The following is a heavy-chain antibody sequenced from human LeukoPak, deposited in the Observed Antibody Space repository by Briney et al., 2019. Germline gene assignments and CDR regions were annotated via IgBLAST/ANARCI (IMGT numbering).Heavy chain of an antibody. CDR2: ISDSGDDT. J-gene: IGHJ3*01. CDR3: GRDPNGDYIGAFDF. V-gene: IGHV3-23*01. Sequence: GGSLRLSCTGSGFTFSNYVMSWVRQAPGKRLEWVSGISDSGDDTDYADSVKGRFTISRDSSKNTLFLQMNILRVEDTAVYYCGRDPNGDYIGAFDFWGQGTLVTVSS. CDR1: GFTFSNYV. D-gene: IGHD4-17*01.